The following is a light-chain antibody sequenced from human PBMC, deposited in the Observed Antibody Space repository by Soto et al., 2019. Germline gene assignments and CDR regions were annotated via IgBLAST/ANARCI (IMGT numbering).Light chain of an antibody. CDR1: QSVSRY. CDR2: DAS. Sequence: IVLTQSPATLSLYPGERATLSCLASQSVSRYLAWYQQKPGQAPRLLIYDASNRATGIPARFSGSGSGTDFTLTISSLEPEDFAVYYCQQRSNWPPITFGQGTRLEIK. CDR3: QQRSNWPPIT. J-gene: IGKJ5*01. V-gene: IGKV3-11*01.